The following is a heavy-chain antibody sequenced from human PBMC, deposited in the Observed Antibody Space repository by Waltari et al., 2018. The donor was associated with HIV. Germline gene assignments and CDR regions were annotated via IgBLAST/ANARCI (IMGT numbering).Heavy chain of an antibody. CDR2: ISYDGRNK. J-gene: IGHJ4*02. Sequence: QVPLLESGGGVVQPGRSLRLSCEVSGFTFSDYGFHWVRQAPGGGVEWVELISYDGRNKYYAESVKGRFTLSRDNAKNTLFLQMNSLRAEDTAVYYCAKEDFEYGSSSHLGYWGQGTLVTVSS. D-gene: IGHD6-6*01. CDR1: GFTFSDYG. V-gene: IGHV3-30*18. CDR3: AKEDFEYGSSSHLGY.